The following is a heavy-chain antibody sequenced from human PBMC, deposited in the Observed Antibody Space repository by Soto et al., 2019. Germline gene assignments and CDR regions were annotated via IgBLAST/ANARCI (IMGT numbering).Heavy chain of an antibody. CDR2: INAGNGNT. Sequence: QVHLVQSGAEVKKPGASVKISCEASGYPFSDYAIHWVRQAPGQRLEWMGRINAGNGNTEYSQPFQGRLTITRDSSARTAFMELGSLTSDDSAVYFCARDRDWGDYYYYYMDVWGRGTTVIVSS. CDR1: GYPFSDYA. J-gene: IGHJ6*03. V-gene: IGHV1-3*01. CDR3: ARDRDWGDYYYYYMDV. D-gene: IGHD7-27*01.